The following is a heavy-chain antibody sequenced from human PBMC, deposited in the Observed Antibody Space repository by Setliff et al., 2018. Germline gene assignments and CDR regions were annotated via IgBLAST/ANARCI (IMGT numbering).Heavy chain of an antibody. D-gene: IGHD3-10*01. Sequence: GGSLRLSCAASGFTFSSYAMSWVRQAPGKGLEWVSAISGSGGSTYYADSVKGRFTISRDNSKSTLYLQMNSLRAEDTAVYYCAKGHMVRGVFLGAKTASWFDPWGQGTLVTVSS. V-gene: IGHV3-23*01. CDR1: GFTFSSYA. CDR2: ISGSGGST. J-gene: IGHJ5*02. CDR3: AKGHMVRGVFLGAKTASWFDP.